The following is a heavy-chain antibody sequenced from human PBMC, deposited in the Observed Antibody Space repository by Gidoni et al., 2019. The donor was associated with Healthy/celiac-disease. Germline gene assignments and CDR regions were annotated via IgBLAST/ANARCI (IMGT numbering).Heavy chain of an antibody. Sequence: VQLQDSGPGLVKPSAPLSLTCAVSGGSIRSSNWWSWVRQPPGKGLEWIGEIYPSGSTNYNPSLKSRVTISVDKSKNQVSLKLSSVTAADTAVYYCARGDDGYSSGWYVYWGQGTLVTVSS. CDR1: GGSIRSSNW. CDR3: ARGDDGYSSGWYVY. J-gene: IGHJ4*02. CDR2: IYPSGST. D-gene: IGHD6-19*01. V-gene: IGHV4-4*02.